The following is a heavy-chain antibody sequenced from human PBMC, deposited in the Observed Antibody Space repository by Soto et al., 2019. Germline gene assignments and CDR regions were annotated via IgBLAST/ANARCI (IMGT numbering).Heavy chain of an antibody. CDR3: ASAVEPPIAAAGTGWFDP. CDR2: IYYSGST. J-gene: IGHJ5*02. Sequence: SETLSLTCTVSGGSISSGDYYWSWIRQPPGKGLEWIGYIYYSGSTYYNPSLKSRVTISVDTSKNQFSLKLSSVTAADTAVYYCASAVEPPIAAAGTGWFDPWGQGTLVTVSS. V-gene: IGHV4-30-4*01. CDR1: GGSISSGDYY. D-gene: IGHD6-13*01.